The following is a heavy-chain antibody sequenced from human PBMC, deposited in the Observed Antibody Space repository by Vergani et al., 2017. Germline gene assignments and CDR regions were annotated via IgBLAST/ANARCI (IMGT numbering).Heavy chain of an antibody. V-gene: IGHV4-4*07. CDR3: ARDNLGYCSGGRCYAVEYFQH. D-gene: IGHD2-15*01. CDR2: LCPSGST. CDR1: GDPISYWC. Sequence: QVQMQESGPGLVKTSETLSLTCSASGDPISYWCWSWLRQPAGKGLEWIGRLCPSGSTNYKPSLKSRVTMSIDTSKNQFSLRLSSVTAADTAVYYCARDNLGYCSGGRCYAVEYFQHWGQGTLVTVSS. J-gene: IGHJ1*01.